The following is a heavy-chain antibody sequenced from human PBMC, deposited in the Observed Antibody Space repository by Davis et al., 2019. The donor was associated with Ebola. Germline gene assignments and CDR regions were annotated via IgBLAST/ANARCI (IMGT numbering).Heavy chain of an antibody. V-gene: IGHV3-53*01. CDR1: GFTVSSNY. CDR3: ARGIAARPWWFDP. CDR2: IYSGGST. Sequence: GGSLRLSCAASGFTVSSNYMSWVRQAPGKGLEWVSVIYSGGSTYYADSVKGRFTISRDNSKNTLYLQMNSLRAEDTAVYYCARGIAARPWWFDPWGQGTLVTVSS. J-gene: IGHJ5*02. D-gene: IGHD6-6*01.